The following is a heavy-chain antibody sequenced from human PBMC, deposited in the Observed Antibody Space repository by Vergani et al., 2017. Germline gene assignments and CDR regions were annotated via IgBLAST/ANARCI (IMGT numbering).Heavy chain of an antibody. CDR2: INYSGST. CDR3: VSKRGACRAAYCHSYDF. D-gene: IGHD2-15*01. Sequence: QLQLQESGPGLVKPSETLSLTCTVSGVSISSSNYYWGWIRQPPGKGLERIGIINYSGSTSYNPSLESRISISFETPKNQFSLRLTSVTAADTAVYYCVSKRGACRAAYCHSYDFWGPGTLVGVSS. J-gene: IGHJ4*02. V-gene: IGHV4-39*01. CDR1: GVSISSSNYY.